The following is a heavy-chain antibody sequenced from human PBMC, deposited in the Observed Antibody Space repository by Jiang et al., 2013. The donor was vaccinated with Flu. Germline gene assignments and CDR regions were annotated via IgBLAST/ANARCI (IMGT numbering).Heavy chain of an antibody. J-gene: IGHJ4*02. CDR2: ISAYNGNT. D-gene: IGHD3-10*01. CDR3: ARDFRAGTYYFDY. CDR1: GYTFTSYG. V-gene: IGHV1-18*04. Sequence: GAEVKKPGASVKVSCKASGYTFTSYGISWVRQAPGQGLEWMGWISAYNGNTNYAQKLQGRVTMTTDTSTSTAYIELRSLRSDDTAVYCCARDFRAGTYYFDYWGQGTLVTVSS.